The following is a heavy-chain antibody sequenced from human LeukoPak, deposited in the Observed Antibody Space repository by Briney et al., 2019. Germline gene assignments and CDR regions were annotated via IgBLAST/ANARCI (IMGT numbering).Heavy chain of an antibody. Sequence: SETLSLTCTVSGGSISSYYWSWIRQPAGKGLEWIGRIYTSGSSNYNPSLKSRVTMSVDTSKNQFSLKLSSVTAADTAVYYCARGGSGSGYDPYGHPYNWFDPWGQGTLVTVSS. CDR2: IYTSGSS. D-gene: IGHD5-12*01. CDR1: GGSISSYY. V-gene: IGHV4-4*07. J-gene: IGHJ5*02. CDR3: ARGGSGSGYDPYGHPYNWFDP.